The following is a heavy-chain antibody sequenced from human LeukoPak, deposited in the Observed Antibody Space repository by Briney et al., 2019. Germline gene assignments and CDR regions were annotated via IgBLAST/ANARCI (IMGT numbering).Heavy chain of an antibody. D-gene: IGHD1-26*01. V-gene: IGHV4-4*07. CDR2: TYTSVST. CDR1: GGSIGSYY. Sequence: SQSLSLTCNVPGGSIGSYYSSWIRQPAGKGSGWIGRTYTSVSTAYNPSHQSRVPMSVDTSKNQFSLKLSSVTAADTAVYYCARDLPRGSGSYYRADAFDIWGQGTMVTVSS. J-gene: IGHJ3*02. CDR3: ARDLPRGSGSYYRADAFDI.